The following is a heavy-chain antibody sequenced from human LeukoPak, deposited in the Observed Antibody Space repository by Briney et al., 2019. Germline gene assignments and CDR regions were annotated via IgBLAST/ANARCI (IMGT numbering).Heavy chain of an antibody. CDR2: IIPILGIA. CDR3: ARSGIAVAGTKFHYYYYMDV. D-gene: IGHD6-19*01. Sequence: GASVKVSCKASGGTFSSYAISRVRQAPGQGLEWMGRIIPILGIANYAQRFQGRVTITADKSTSTAYMELSSLRSEDTAVYYCARSGIAVAGTKFHYYYYMDVWGKGTTVTVSS. CDR1: GGTFSSYA. J-gene: IGHJ6*03. V-gene: IGHV1-69*04.